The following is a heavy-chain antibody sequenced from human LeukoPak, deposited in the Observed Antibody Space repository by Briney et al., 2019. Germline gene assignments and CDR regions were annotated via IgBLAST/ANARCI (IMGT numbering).Heavy chain of an antibody. D-gene: IGHD3-10*01. CDR3: ARDSLGDPTYYFDY. Sequence: GGSLRLSCAASGFTFSSYAMHGVRQAPGKGLEWVAVISYDGSNKYYADSVKGRFTISRDNSKNTLYLQMNSLRAEDTAVYYCARDSLGDPTYYFDYWGQGTLVTVSS. CDR2: ISYDGSNK. V-gene: IGHV3-30*04. CDR1: GFTFSSYA. J-gene: IGHJ4*02.